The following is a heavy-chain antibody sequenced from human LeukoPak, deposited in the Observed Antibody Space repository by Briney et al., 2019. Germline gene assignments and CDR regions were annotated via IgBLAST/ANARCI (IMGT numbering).Heavy chain of an antibody. CDR2: ISYDGSNK. D-gene: IGHD5-18*01. CDR1: GFTFSSYG. J-gene: IGHJ4*02. V-gene: IGHV3-30*18. Sequence: GGSLRLSCAASGFTFSSYGIHWVRQAPGKGLEWVAVISYDGSNKYYADSVKGRFTISRDNCKNTLYLQMNSLRAENTAVYYCAKNGGYFYGYRYYFDYWGQGTLVTVSS. CDR3: AKNGGYFYGYRYYFDY.